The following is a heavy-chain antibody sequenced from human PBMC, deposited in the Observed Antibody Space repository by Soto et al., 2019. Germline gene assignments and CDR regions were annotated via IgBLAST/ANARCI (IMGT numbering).Heavy chain of an antibody. CDR3: ARHKGYCSSTSCYGMDV. D-gene: IGHD2-15*01. J-gene: IGHJ6*02. Sequence: GESLKISCEGSGYTFTTYWVAWVRQMPGKGLEWVGSIYPGDSDSRYNPSVQGQVTISADRSISTAYLQWNSLKASDTAMYFCARHKGYCSSTSCYGMDVWGQGTTVTVSS. V-gene: IGHV5-51*01. CDR2: IYPGDSDS. CDR1: GYTFTTYW.